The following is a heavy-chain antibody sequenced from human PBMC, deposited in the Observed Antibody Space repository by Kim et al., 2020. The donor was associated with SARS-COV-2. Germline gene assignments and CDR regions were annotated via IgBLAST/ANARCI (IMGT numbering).Heavy chain of an antibody. J-gene: IGHJ6*02. D-gene: IGHD5-18*01. CDR1: GFTFSTYG. Sequence: GGSLRLSCAASGFTFSTYGMHWVRQAPGKGLEWVAVIWYDGSNQYYADSVKGRFTISRDNSKNTLYLQMNSLRAEDTAVYYCASLTWIQLWLPYGMDVWGXGTTVTVSS. V-gene: IGHV3-33*01. CDR3: ASLTWIQLWLPYGMDV. CDR2: IWYDGSNQ.